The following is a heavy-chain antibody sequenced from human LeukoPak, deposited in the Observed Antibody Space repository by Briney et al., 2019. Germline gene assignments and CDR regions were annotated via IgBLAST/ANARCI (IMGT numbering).Heavy chain of an antibody. Sequence: GGSLRLSCAASGFTFSSYSMNWVRQAPGKGLEWVSYISSSSSTIYYADSVKGRFTISRDNAKNSLCLQMNSLRAEDTAVYYCARDGSYYGSGNHDYWGQGTLVTVSS. CDR2: ISSSSSTI. V-gene: IGHV3-48*01. D-gene: IGHD3-10*01. CDR1: GFTFSSYS. CDR3: ARDGSYYGSGNHDY. J-gene: IGHJ4*02.